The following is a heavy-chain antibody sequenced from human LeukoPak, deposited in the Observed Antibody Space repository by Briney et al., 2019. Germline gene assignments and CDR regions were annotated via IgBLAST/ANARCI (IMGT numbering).Heavy chain of an antibody. Sequence: GSSVKVSCKASGGTFSRHAFSGVRQAPGQRLVWMGWTNAGNGNTKYSQKFQGRVTITRDTSASTAYMELSSLRSEDTAVYYCAIGVVVPAAIHIWGQGTLVTVSS. CDR2: TNAGNGNT. D-gene: IGHD2-2*01. V-gene: IGHV1-3*01. CDR1: GGTFSRHA. CDR3: AIGVVVPAAIHI. J-gene: IGHJ4*02.